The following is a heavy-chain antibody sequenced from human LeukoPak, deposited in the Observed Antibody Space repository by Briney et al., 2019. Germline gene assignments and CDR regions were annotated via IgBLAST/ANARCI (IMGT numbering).Heavy chain of an antibody. V-gene: IGHV4-34*01. CDR1: GGSFSGYY. J-gene: IGHJ5*02. D-gene: IGHD3-16*02. CDR2: INHSGST. CDR3: ARVRTPWDVWGSYRYYNWFDP. Sequence: SETLSLTCAVYGGSFSGYYWSWIRRPPGKGLEWIGEINHSGSTNYNPSLKSRVTISVDTSKNQFSLKLSSVTAADTAVYYCARVRTPWDVWGSYRYYNWFDPWGQGTLVTVSS.